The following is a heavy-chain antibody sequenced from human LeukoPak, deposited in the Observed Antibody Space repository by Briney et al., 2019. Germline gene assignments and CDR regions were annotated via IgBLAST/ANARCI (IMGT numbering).Heavy chain of an antibody. CDR3: ARRDCGGDCYDDYFDY. D-gene: IGHD2-21*02. CDR1: GYSFTSYW. CDR2: IYPGDSDT. V-gene: IGHV5-51*01. Sequence: GESLKISCKGSGYSFTSYWIGWVRQMPGKGLEWMGIIYPGDSDTRYSPSFQGQVTISADKSISTAYLQWSSLKASDTAMYYCARRDCGGDCYDDYFDYWCQGTLVTVSS. J-gene: IGHJ4*02.